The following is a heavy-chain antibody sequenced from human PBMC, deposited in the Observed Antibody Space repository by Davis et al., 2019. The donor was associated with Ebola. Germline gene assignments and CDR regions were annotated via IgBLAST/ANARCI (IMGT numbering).Heavy chain of an antibody. CDR2: IYYSGST. CDR1: GGSISSSSYY. Sequence: GSLRLSCTVSGGSISSSSYYWGWIRQPPGKGLEWIGRIYYSGSTYYNPSLKSRVTISVDTSKNQFSLKLSSVTAADTAVYYCARQVAEYYYDSSGYYTIPGPFDYWGQGTLVTVSS. D-gene: IGHD3-22*01. CDR3: ARQVAEYYYDSSGYYTIPGPFDY. J-gene: IGHJ4*02. V-gene: IGHV4-39*01.